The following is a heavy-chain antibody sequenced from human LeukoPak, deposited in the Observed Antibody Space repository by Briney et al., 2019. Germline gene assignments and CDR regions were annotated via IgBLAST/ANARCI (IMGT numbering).Heavy chain of an antibody. CDR2: ISYDGSNK. V-gene: IGHV3-30*18. D-gene: IGHD5-18*01. J-gene: IGHJ4*02. Sequence: GGSLRLSCAASGFTFSSYAMTWVRQAPGKGLEWVAVISYDGSNKYYADSVKGRFTISRDNSKNTLYLQMNSLRAEDTAVYYCAKQRGYSYGYEYWGQGTLVTVSS. CDR3: AKQRGYSYGYEY. CDR1: GFTFSSYA.